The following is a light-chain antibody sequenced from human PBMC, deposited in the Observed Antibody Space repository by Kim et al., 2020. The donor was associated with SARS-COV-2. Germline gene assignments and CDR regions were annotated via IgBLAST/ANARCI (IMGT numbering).Light chain of an antibody. CDR2: KLS. V-gene: IGKV2-40*01. CDR1: QRLLESDDGNTY. Sequence: PASIFSRSSQRLLESDDGNTYLEWYLQKPGQAPQLLIYKLSDRASGVPDRFRGSGAGTDFTLKISRVEAEDVGVYYCMQRIEFPYSFGRGTKLEI. J-gene: IGKJ2*03. CDR3: MQRIEFPYS.